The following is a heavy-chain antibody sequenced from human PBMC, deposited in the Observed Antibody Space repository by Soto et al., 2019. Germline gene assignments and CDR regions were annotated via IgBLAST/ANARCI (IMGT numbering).Heavy chain of an antibody. CDR3: ATPYFYNH. CDR1: GFTFSSYA. J-gene: IGHJ5*02. V-gene: IGHV3-23*01. D-gene: IGHD3-22*01. Sequence: GGSLRLSCEASGFTFSSYAMSWVRQAPGKGLEWVSAISGSGGSTYYADSVKGRFTISRDNARKSVYLQMDSLGAEDTAIYYCATPYFYNHWGPGTLVTVSS. CDR2: ISGSGGST.